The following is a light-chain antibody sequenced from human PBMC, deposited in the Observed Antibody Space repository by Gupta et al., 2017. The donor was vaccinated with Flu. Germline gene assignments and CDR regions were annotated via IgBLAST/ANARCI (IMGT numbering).Light chain of an antibody. CDR2: GAS. CDR3: QQKDNSPCT. V-gene: IGKV1-39*01. J-gene: IGKJ1*01. Sequence: RSNNNLRESQKVIRNLDWDQQKQGKLPKHLIYGASRWEKGVTSSFRGSGYGKELSLTINSRQQEEFAIYYCQQKDNSPCTFGQGTKVE. CDR1: QKVIRN.